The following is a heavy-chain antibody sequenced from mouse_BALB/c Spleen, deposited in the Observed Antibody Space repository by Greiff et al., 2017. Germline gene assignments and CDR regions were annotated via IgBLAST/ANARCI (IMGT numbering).Heavy chain of an antibody. J-gene: IGHJ2*01. V-gene: IGHV2-9*02. CDR3: ARVYYGSSYGYYFDY. CDR1: GFSLTSYG. Sequence: QVQLKESGPGLVAPSQSLSITCTVSGFSLTSYGVHWVRQPPGKGLEWLGVIWAGGSTNYNSALMSRLSISKDNSKSQVFLKMNSLQTDDTAMYYCARVYYGSSYGYYFDYWGQGTTLTVSS. CDR2: IWAGGST. D-gene: IGHD1-1*01.